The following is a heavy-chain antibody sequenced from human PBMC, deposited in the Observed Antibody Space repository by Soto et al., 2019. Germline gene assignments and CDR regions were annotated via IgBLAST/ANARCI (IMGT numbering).Heavy chain of an antibody. CDR1: GFTFSAYG. CDR3: AREGYSYGYGYYYYNGMDV. J-gene: IGHJ6*02. D-gene: IGHD5-18*01. V-gene: IGHV3-30*03. CDR2: ISHDGTNK. Sequence: GGSLRLSCEVSGFTFSAYGMHWVRQAPGKGLEWVAAISHDGTNKNYGDSVKGRFTISRDNSKNTLYLQMNSLRAEDTAVYYCAREGYSYGYGYYYYNGMDVWGQGTTVTVSS.